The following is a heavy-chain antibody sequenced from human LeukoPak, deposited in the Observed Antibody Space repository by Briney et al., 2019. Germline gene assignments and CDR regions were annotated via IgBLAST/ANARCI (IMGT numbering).Heavy chain of an antibody. CDR3: ARSEADDYVWGSYRPGGALDY. Sequence: SETLSLTRTVSGGSISSGSYYWSWIRQPAGKGLEWIGRIYTSGSTNCNPSLKSRVTISVDTSKNQFSLKLSSVTAADTAVYYCARSEADDYVWGSYRPGGALDYWGQGTLVTVSS. V-gene: IGHV4-61*02. CDR1: GGSISSGSYY. J-gene: IGHJ4*02. D-gene: IGHD3-16*02. CDR2: IYTSGST.